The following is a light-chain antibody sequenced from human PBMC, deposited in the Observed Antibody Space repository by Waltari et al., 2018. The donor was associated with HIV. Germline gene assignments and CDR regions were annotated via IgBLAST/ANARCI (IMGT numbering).Light chain of an antibody. J-gene: IGKJ1*01. Sequence: EIVMTQSPGTLSVSPGERATLSCRASQNIASDLAWYHQKPGQPPRLLIYGASTRASGIAARFSGNGSGTDFSLTISSLQSEDVGVYFCQQYKDWPVTFGQGTRVEIK. CDR3: QQYKDWPVT. V-gene: IGKV3D-15*01. CDR2: GAS. CDR1: QNIASD.